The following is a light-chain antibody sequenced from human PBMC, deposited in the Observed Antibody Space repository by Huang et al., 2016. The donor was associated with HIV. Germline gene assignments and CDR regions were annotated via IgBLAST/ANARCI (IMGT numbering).Light chain of an antibody. CDR1: QSVSSY. J-gene: IGKJ4*01. V-gene: IGKV3-11*01. CDR3: QQRSSWPLA. CDR2: DAS. Sequence: ELVLTQSPATPSLYPGESATLTRRASQSVSSYLAVYQQKPGQAPRLLIYDASNRATGIPARFSGSGSGTDFTLTISSLEPEDFAVYYCQQRSSWPLAFGGGTKVEIK.